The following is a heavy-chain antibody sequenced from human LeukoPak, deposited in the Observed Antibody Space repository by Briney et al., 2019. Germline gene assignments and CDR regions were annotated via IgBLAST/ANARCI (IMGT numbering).Heavy chain of an antibody. J-gene: IGHJ6*03. CDR2: IYHSGST. CDR1: GYSISSGYY. CDR3: ARVPSTKTLYYYYMDV. V-gene: IGHV4-38-2*02. D-gene: IGHD2-2*01. Sequence: PSETLSLTCTVSGYSISSGYYWGWIRPPPGKGLEWIGSIYHSGSTYYNPSLKSRVTISADTSKNQFSLKLSSVTAADTAVYYCARVPSTKTLYYYYMDVWGKGTTVTVSS.